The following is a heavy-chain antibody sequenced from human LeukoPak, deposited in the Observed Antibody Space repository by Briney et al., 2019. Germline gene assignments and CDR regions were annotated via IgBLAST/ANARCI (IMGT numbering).Heavy chain of an antibody. CDR1: GGSISSYY. CDR3: AKSSGSYYNVDFDY. Sequence: PSETLSLTCTVSGGSISSYYWSWIRQSPGKGLEWIGYIYYSGSTNYNPSLKSRVTISIDTSKNQFSLKLSSVTAADTAVYYCAKSSGSYYNVDFDYWGQGTLVTVSS. D-gene: IGHD3-10*01. J-gene: IGHJ4*02. V-gene: IGHV4-59*01. CDR2: IYYSGST.